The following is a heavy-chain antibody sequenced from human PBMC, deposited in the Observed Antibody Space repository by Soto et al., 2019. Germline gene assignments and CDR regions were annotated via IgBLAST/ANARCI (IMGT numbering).Heavy chain of an antibody. J-gene: IGHJ4*02. Sequence: PSETLSLTCAVSGYSISSGYYWGWIRQPPGKGLEWIGSIYHSGRTYYNPSLKSRLTISLDTSKNQFSLKLTSVTAADTALYFCAHTSGSFLYRVQGTLLAVSS. D-gene: IGHD1-26*01. CDR1: GYSISSGYY. CDR3: AHTSGSFLY. V-gene: IGHV4-38-2*01. CDR2: IYHSGRT.